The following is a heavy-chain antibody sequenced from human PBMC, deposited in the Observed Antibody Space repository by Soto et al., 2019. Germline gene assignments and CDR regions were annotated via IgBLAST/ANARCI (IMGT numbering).Heavy chain of an antibody. Sequence: GPGPMAASETLSLTCAVYGGSFSGHSWTWIRQSPGKGLEWIGDINHSGRVNYSPSLKSRVTISLDTSKNQFSLTLSAVTAADTAMYYCSTRAYDTNGYYRFDPWGQGTLVTVS. CDR3: STRAYDTNGYYRFDP. D-gene: IGHD3-22*01. V-gene: IGHV4-34*01. J-gene: IGHJ5*01. CDR2: INHSGRV. CDR1: GGSFSGHS.